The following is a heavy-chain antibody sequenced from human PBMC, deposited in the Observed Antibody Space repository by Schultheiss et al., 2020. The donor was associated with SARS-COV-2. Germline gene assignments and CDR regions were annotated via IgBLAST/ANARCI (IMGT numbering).Heavy chain of an antibody. D-gene: IGHD6-6*01. V-gene: IGHV1-69*13. J-gene: IGHJ4*02. CDR3: ARDHLEYSSSGAHGY. CDR2: IIPIFGTA. Sequence: SVKVSCKASGGTFSSYAISWVRQAPGQGLEWMGGIIPIFGTANYAQKFQGRVTITADESTSTAYMELSSLRSEDTAVYYCARDHLEYSSSGAHGYWGQGTLVTVSS. CDR1: GGTFSSYA.